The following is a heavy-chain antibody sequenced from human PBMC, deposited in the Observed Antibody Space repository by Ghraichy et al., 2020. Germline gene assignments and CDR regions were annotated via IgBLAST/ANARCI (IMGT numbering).Heavy chain of an antibody. CDR1: GGSISSYY. CDR2: IHYSGTT. V-gene: IGHV4-59*01. Sequence: SETLSLTCTVSGGSISSYYWSWIRQPPGKGLEWIGYIHYSGTTSYSPSLKSRVTLSEDTSKNQFSLKLTSVTSADTAVYYCATTLFWGQGILVTVSS. D-gene: IGHD3-9*01. J-gene: IGHJ4*02. CDR3: ATTLF.